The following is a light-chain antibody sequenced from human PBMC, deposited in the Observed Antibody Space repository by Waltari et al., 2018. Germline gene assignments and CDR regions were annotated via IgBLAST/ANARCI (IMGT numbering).Light chain of an antibody. CDR3: GSYTGSDIYL. CDR1: SSYLGAYNY. Sequence: QSALTQPASVSGSPGQSITISCTGTSSYLGAYNYFSWYQQHPGKVPKVIIYNVNERPSRVSSRFSGSKSGNTASLTISGLQAEDEADYYCGSYTGSDIYLFGTGTKVTVL. CDR2: NVN. V-gene: IGLV2-14*03. J-gene: IGLJ1*01.